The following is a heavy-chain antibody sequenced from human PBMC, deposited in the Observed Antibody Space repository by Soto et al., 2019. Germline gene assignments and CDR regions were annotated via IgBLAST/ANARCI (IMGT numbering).Heavy chain of an antibody. V-gene: IGHV4-39*01. CDR1: GGSISSSSYY. D-gene: IGHD3-10*01. CDR2: IYYSGST. Sequence: SETLSLTCTVSGGSISSSSYYWGWIRQPPGKGLEWIGSIYYSGSTYYNPSLKSRVTISVDTSKNQFSLKLSSVTAADTAVYYCARPVGEQSVAAVYWGQGTLVTVSS. J-gene: IGHJ4*02. CDR3: ARPVGEQSVAAVY.